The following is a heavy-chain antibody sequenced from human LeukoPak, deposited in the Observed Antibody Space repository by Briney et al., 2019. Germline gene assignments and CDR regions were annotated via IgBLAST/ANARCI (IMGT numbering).Heavy chain of an antibody. D-gene: IGHD6-13*01. V-gene: IGHV3-7*01. CDR3: ARDGPIAAAAKLNPLDY. Sequence: GGSLRLSCAASGFTFSIYWMSWVRQAPGKGLEWVANLKQDGSEKYYVDSVKGRFTISRDNAKNSLYLQMNSLRAEDTAVYYCARDGPIAAAAKLNPLDYWGQGTLVTVSS. J-gene: IGHJ4*02. CDR2: LKQDGSEK. CDR1: GFTFSIYW.